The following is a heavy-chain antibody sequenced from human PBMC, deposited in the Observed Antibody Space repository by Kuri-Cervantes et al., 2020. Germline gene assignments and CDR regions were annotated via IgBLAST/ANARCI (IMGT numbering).Heavy chain of an antibody. D-gene: IGHD4-17*01. CDR3: ARGVNCGDYLKWFDP. J-gene: IGHJ5*02. CDR1: GYTFTSYA. CDR2: INAGNGNT. Sequence: ASVKVSCKASGYTFTSYAMHWVRQAPGQRLEWMGWINAGNGNTKYSQKFQGRVTITRDTSASTAYMELSSLRSEDTAVYYCARGVNCGDYLKWFDPWGQGTLVTVSS. V-gene: IGHV1-3*01.